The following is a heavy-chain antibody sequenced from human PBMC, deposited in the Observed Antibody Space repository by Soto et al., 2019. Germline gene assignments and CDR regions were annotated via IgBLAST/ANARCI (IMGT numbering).Heavy chain of an antibody. D-gene: IGHD2-2*01. CDR2: INPSGGST. V-gene: IGHV1-46*01. CDR3: ARDRQVVVVPAAMPSRCGMDV. J-gene: IGHJ6*02. Sequence: ASVKVSCKASGYTFTSYYMHWVRQAPGQGLEWMGIINPSGGSTSYAQKFQGRVTMTRDTSTSTVYMELSSLRSEDTAVYYCARDRQVVVVPAAMPSRCGMDVWGQGTTVTVSS. CDR1: GYTFTSYY.